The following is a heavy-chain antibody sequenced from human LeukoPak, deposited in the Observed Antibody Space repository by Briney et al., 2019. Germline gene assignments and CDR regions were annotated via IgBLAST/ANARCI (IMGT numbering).Heavy chain of an antibody. V-gene: IGHV3-7*03. D-gene: IGHD3-3*01. Sequence: GGSLRLSCAASGFAFSTYWMNWVRQAPGKGLECVAHIKQDGSEKYYVDSVKGRFTLSRDSAKNSLYLQMDSLRAEDTAVYYCARAEWSNWYFDLWGRGTLVTVSS. J-gene: IGHJ2*01. CDR2: IKQDGSEK. CDR3: ARAEWSNWYFDL. CDR1: GFAFSTYW.